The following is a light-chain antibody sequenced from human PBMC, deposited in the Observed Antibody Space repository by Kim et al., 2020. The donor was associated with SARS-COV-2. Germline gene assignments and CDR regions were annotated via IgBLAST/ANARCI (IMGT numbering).Light chain of an antibody. J-gene: IGKJ4*01. CDR1: QGISSA. CDR3: QQFNSYPT. Sequence: AIQLTQSPSSLSASVGDRVTITCRASQGISSALAWYQQKPGKARKLLIYDASSLESGVPSRFSGSGSGTDFTLTISSLQPEDFATYYCQQFNSYPTFGGGTKVEIK. V-gene: IGKV1-13*02. CDR2: DAS.